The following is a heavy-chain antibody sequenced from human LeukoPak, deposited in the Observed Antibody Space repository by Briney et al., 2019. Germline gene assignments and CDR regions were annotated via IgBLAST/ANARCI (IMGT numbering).Heavy chain of an antibody. CDR2: IIPIFGTA. J-gene: IGHJ6*02. V-gene: IGHV1-69*01. Sequence: SVKVSCKASGGTFSSYAISWVRQAPGQGLEWMGGIIPIFGTANYAQKFQGRVTITADESTSTAYMELSSLRSEDTAVYYCPRDQSSPLTPYYYYGMDVWGQGTTVTVSS. CDR1: GGTFSSYA. D-gene: IGHD2-15*01. CDR3: PRDQSSPLTPYYYYGMDV.